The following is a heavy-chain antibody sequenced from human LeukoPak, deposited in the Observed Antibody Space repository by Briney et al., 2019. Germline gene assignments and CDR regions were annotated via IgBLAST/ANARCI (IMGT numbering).Heavy chain of an antibody. CDR2: MNPNSGNT. CDR1: EYTFTSYD. Sequence: ASVKVSCKASEYTFTSYDINWVRQATGQGLEWMGWMNPNSGNTVYAQKFQGRVTMTRDTSISTAYMELSSLRSEDTAMYNCARKNYCSGGSCYSRGWFDPWGQGTLVTVSS. V-gene: IGHV1-8*01. D-gene: IGHD2-15*01. J-gene: IGHJ5*02. CDR3: ARKNYCSGGSCYSRGWFDP.